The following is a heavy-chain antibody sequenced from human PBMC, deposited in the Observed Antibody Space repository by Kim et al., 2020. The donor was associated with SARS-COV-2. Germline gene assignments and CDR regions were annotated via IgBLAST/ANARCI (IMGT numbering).Heavy chain of an antibody. V-gene: IGHV3-73*01. CDR3: TGIVGATGY. J-gene: IGHJ4*02. CDR2: YAT. Sequence: YATAYAASVKGRFTISRDDSKNTAYLQMNSLKTEDTAVYYCTGIVGATGYWGQGTLVTVSS. D-gene: IGHD1-26*01.